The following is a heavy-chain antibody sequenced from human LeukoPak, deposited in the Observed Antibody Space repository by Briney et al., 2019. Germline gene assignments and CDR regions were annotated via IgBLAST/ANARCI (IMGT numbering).Heavy chain of an antibody. D-gene: IGHD6-6*01. CDR3: ASEYASSPPYYMDV. V-gene: IGHV4-39*07. Sequence: SETVSLTCAVSGDSISKTTDYWGWVRQPPGKGLEWIGNIYYSGNNHYNPSLKSRVTISLDTSKNQFSLRLSSVTAADTAIYYCASEYASSPPYYMDVWGKGTTVTVSS. CDR1: GDSISKTTDY. J-gene: IGHJ6*03. CDR2: IYYSGNN.